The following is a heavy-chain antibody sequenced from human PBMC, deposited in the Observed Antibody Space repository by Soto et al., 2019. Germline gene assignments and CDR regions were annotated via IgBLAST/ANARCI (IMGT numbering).Heavy chain of an antibody. CDR2: IYYSGST. D-gene: IGHD6-13*01. J-gene: IGHJ4*02. Sequence: SETLSLTCTVSGGSISSGGYYWSWIRQHPGKGLEWIGYIYYSGSTYYNPSLKSRVTISVDTSKNQFSLKLSSVTAADTAVYYCAGEGGKQQLLYWGQGTLVTVSS. CDR3: AGEGGKQQLLY. V-gene: IGHV4-31*03. CDR1: GGSISSGGYY.